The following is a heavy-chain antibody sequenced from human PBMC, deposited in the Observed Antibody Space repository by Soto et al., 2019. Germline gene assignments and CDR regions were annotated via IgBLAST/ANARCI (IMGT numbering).Heavy chain of an antibody. Sequence: GASVKVSCKSSGGTFSSHSINWVRQAPGQGLEWMGGIIPIFGPANFAKKFQGRVTITADESTTTAYMELSTLTSEDTAVYYCATGSFTSTGGRIGYHYNAMDVWGQGTTVTVSS. V-gene: IGHV1-69*13. CDR3: ATGSFTSTGGRIGYHYNAMDV. D-gene: IGHD1-1*01. CDR2: IIPIFGPA. J-gene: IGHJ6*02. CDR1: GGTFSSHS.